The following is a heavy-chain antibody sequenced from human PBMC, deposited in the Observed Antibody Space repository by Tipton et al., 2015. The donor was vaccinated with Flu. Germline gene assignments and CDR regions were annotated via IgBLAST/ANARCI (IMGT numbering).Heavy chain of an antibody. CDR3: ARRTYYYGSGEQDY. CDR1: GDSIRSDYY. D-gene: IGHD3-10*01. CDR2: IFHTGST. J-gene: IGHJ4*02. Sequence: QLVQSGAEVKPSETLSLTCTLSGDSIRSDYYWGWVRQPPGKGLEWIGNIFHTGSTYHNPSLKSRVTISVDTSKNQFSLKLSSVTAADTAVYYCARRTYYYGSGEQDYWGQGTLVTVSS. V-gene: IGHV4-38-2*02.